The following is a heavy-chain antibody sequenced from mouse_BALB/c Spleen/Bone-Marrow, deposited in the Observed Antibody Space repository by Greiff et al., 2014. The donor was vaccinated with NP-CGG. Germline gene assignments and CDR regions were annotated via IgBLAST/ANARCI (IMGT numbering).Heavy chain of an antibody. D-gene: IGHD4-1*01. Sequence: VQLQQSGPGLVAPSQSLSITCTVSGFSLTNYGVHWVRQPPGKGLEWLGVIWAGGSTNYNSALMSRLSISKDNSKGQVFLQMNSLQTDDTAVYYCAREGGTGFASWGQGTLVTVSA. CDR2: IWAGGST. CDR1: GFSLTNYG. CDR3: AREGGTGFAS. V-gene: IGHV2-9*02. J-gene: IGHJ3*01.